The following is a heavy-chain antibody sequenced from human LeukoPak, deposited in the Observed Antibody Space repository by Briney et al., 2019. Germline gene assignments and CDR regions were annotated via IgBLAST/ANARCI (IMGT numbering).Heavy chain of an antibody. CDR1: GYTFTSYA. CDR3: ARGPFTVAGTSYYYMDV. V-gene: IGHV1-18*01. J-gene: IGHJ6*03. CDR2: ISAYNGNT. D-gene: IGHD6-19*01. Sequence: ASVKVSCKASGYTFTSYAMHWVRQAPGQRLEWMGWISAYNGNTNYAQKLQGRVTMTTDTSTSTAYMELRSLRSDDTAVYYCARGPFTVAGTSYYYMDVWGKGTTVTVSS.